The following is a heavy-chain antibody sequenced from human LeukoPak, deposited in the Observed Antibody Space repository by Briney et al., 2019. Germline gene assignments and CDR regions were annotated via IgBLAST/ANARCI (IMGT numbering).Heavy chain of an antibody. CDR1: GFTFSSYA. D-gene: IGHD3-22*01. J-gene: IGHJ3*02. CDR3: AKDREIVVATDAFDI. V-gene: IGHV3-23*01. CDR2: ISGSGGST. Sequence: GGSLRVSCAASGFTFSSYAMSWVRQAPGKGLEWVSAISGSGGSTYYADSVKGRFTISRDNSKNTLYLQMNSLRAEDTAVYYCAKDREIVVATDAFDIWGQGTMVTVSS.